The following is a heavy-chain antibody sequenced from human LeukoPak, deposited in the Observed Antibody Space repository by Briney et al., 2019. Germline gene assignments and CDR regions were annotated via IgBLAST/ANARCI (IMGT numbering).Heavy chain of an antibody. CDR1: GYTFTSYG. CDR3: ARGPKTFTSIVDAFDI. Sequence: EASVKVSCKASGYTFTSYGISWVRQAPGQGLEWMGWISAYNGNTNYAQKLQGRVTMTTDTSTSTAYMELRSLGSDDTAVYYCARGPKTFTSIVDAFDIWGQGTMVTVSS. CDR2: ISAYNGNT. J-gene: IGHJ3*02. V-gene: IGHV1-18*01. D-gene: IGHD1-26*01.